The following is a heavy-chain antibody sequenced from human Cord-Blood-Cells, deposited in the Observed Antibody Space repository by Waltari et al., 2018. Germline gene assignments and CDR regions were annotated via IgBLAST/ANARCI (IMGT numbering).Heavy chain of an antibody. V-gene: IGHV4-34*01. D-gene: IGHD3-10*01. CDR2: INHSGST. J-gene: IGHJ4*02. CDR1: GGSFSGYY. Sequence: QVQLQQWGAGLLKPSETLSLTYAVYGGSFSGYYWSWIRQPPGKGLEWIGEINHSGSTNYNPSLKSRVTISVDTSKNQFSLKLSSVTAADTAVYYCARVQSGYFDYWGQGTLVTVSS. CDR3: ARVQSGYFDY.